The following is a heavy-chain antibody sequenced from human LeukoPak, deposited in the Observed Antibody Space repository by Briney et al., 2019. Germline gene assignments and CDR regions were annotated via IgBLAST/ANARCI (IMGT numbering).Heavy chain of an antibody. Sequence: GGSLRLSCAASGFTFDDYAMHWVRQAPGKGLEWVSGISWNSGSIGYADSVKGRFTISRHNAKKSLYLQMNSLRAEDTALYYCAKDLPAAATGLHYWGQGTLVTVSS. CDR1: GFTFDDYA. V-gene: IGHV3-9*01. J-gene: IGHJ4*02. D-gene: IGHD6-13*01. CDR3: AKDLPAAATGLHY. CDR2: ISWNSGSI.